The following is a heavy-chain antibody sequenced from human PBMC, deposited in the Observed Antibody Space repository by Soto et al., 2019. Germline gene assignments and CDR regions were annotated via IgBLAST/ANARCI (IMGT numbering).Heavy chain of an antibody. J-gene: IGHJ6*02. Sequence: GESLKISCKGSGYSFTSYWIGWVRQMPGKGLEWMGIIYPGDSDTRYSPSFQGQVPISADKSISTAYLQWSSLKASDTAMYYCARRIGGVGYYYYYGMDVWGQGTTVTVSS. CDR2: IYPGDSDT. CDR1: GYSFTSYW. D-gene: IGHD3-16*01. V-gene: IGHV5-51*01. CDR3: ARRIGGVGYYYYYGMDV.